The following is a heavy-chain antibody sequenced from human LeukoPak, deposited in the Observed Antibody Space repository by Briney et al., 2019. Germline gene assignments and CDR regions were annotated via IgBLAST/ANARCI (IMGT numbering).Heavy chain of an antibody. V-gene: IGHV4-39*07. J-gene: IGHJ6*03. CDR2: IYYSAST. Sequence: SETLSLTCTVSGGSISSSSYYWGWIRQPPWKGLEWIGSIYYSASTYYNPSLKSRVTRSVDTSTNQFYLKLSSVTAADTAVYYCARITIFGVVTTYYYYYYMDVWGKGTTVTVSS. CDR1: GGSISSSSYY. CDR3: ARITIFGVVTTYYYYYYMDV. D-gene: IGHD3-3*01.